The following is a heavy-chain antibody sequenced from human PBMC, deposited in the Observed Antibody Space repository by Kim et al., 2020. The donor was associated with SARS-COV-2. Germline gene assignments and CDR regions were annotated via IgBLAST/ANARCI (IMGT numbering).Heavy chain of an antibody. Sequence: GGSLRLSCAASGFTFSNAWMSWVRQAPGKGLEWVGRIKSKTDGGTTDYAAPVKGRFTISRDDSKNTLYLQMNSLKTEDTAVYYCTTRYYYDSSGYSWTFDYWGQGTLVTVSS. CDR2: IKSKTDGGTT. CDR3: TTRYYYDSSGYSWTFDY. J-gene: IGHJ4*02. D-gene: IGHD3-22*01. V-gene: IGHV3-15*01. CDR1: GFTFSNAW.